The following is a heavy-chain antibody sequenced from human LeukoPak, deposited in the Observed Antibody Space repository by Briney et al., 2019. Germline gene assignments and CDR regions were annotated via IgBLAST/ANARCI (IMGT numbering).Heavy chain of an antibody. D-gene: IGHD4-17*01. CDR2: ISAYNVNT. CDR3: ARVNFNGDSKWFDP. Sequence: ASVKVSCKASGYTFTSYGISWVRQAPGQGLEWMGWISAYNVNTNYAQKLQGRVTMTTDTSTSTAYMELRSLRSDDTAVYYCARVNFNGDSKWFDPWGQGTLVTVSS. V-gene: IGHV1-18*01. J-gene: IGHJ5*02. CDR1: GYTFTSYG.